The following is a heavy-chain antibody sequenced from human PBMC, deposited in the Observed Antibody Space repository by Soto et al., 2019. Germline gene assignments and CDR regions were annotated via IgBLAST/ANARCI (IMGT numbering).Heavy chain of an antibody. CDR3: ARVAYGAYHFDY. CDR1: GFTFSSYW. CDR2: INTDGSTR. V-gene: IGHV3-74*01. D-gene: IGHD2-21*01. Sequence: EVQLVESGGGLVQPGGSLRLSCAASGFTFSSYWMHWVRQAPGEGLVWVSRINTDGSTRSYADSVKGRFTISRDNAKNTLFLQMNSLRPEDTAVYYCARVAYGAYHFDYWGQVTLVT. J-gene: IGHJ4*02.